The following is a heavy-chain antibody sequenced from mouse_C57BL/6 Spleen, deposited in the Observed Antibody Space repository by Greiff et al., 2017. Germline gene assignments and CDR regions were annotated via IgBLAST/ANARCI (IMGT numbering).Heavy chain of an antibody. Sequence: VQLQQSGAELVRPGTSVKVSCKASGYAFTNYLIEWVKQRPGQGLEWIGVINPGSGSTNYTEKFKGKETLTADKASSTAYMQLSSLTSEDSAVYFCARGMDYWGQGTSVTFSS. CDR1: GYAFTNYL. V-gene: IGHV1-54*01. CDR3: ARGMDY. CDR2: INPGSGST. J-gene: IGHJ4*01.